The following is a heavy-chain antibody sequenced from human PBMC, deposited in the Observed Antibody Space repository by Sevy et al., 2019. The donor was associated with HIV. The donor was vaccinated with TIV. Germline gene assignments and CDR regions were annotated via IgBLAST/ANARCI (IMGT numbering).Heavy chain of an antibody. Sequence: GSLRLSCVASRFTFTNYPMSWVRQAPGKGLEWVSAISGDGATTYYSDSVKGRFTISRDNSQNTLSLQMNSLRAEDAAVYYCAKGGREYYHDSSGYDFDYWGQGTLVTVSS. CDR2: ISGDGATT. J-gene: IGHJ4*02. V-gene: IGHV3-23*01. CDR1: RFTFTNYP. CDR3: AKGGREYYHDSSGYDFDY. D-gene: IGHD3-22*01.